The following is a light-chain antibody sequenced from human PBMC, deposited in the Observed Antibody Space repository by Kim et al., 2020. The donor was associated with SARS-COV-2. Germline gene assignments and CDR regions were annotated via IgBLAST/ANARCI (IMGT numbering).Light chain of an antibody. Sequence: IQMTQSPSSLSASVGDRVTITCRASQNINHYLNWYQQKPGKAPKLLIYAASKLQSGVPSRFSGSGFGTHFTLTISSLQPDDFATYSCQQSYNTPWTFGQGTKVDIK. CDR2: AAS. V-gene: IGKV1-39*01. J-gene: IGKJ1*01. CDR1: QNINHY. CDR3: QQSYNTPWT.